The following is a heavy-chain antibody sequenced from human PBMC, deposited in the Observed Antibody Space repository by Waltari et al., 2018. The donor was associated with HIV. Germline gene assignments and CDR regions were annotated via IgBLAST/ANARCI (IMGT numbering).Heavy chain of an antibody. D-gene: IGHD3-22*01. V-gene: IGHV1-69*06. CDR3: ARDLITMIPPPTPRGAFDI. CDR2: IIPIFGTA. Sequence: QVQLVQSGAEVKKPGSSVKVSCKASGGTFSSYAISWVRQAPGQGLEWMGGIIPIFGTANYAQKFQGRVTITADKSTSTAYMELSSLRSEDTAVYYCARDLITMIPPPTPRGAFDIWGQGTMVTVSS. CDR1: GGTFSSYA. J-gene: IGHJ3*02.